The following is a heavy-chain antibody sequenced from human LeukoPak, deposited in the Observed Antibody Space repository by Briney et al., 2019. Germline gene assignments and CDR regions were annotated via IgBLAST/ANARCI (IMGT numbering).Heavy chain of an antibody. Sequence: GGSLRLSCAASGFTFSSYAMSWVRQAPGKGLEWVSAISGSGGSTYYADSVKGRFTISRDNSKNTLYLQMKSLRAEDTAVYYCAKDRASYYYDSSGPVWGQGTLVTVSS. CDR2: ISGSGGST. D-gene: IGHD3-22*01. V-gene: IGHV3-23*01. CDR3: AKDRASYYYDSSGPV. CDR1: GFTFSSYA. J-gene: IGHJ4*02.